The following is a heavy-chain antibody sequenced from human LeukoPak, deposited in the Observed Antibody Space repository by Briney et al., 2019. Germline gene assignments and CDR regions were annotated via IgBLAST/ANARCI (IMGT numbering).Heavy chain of an antibody. D-gene: IGHD1-26*01. CDR1: GGTISSYY. CDR2: IYYSGNT. J-gene: IGHJ6*03. V-gene: IGHV4-59*01. CDR3: ARDSGGYLRYYYYYMDV. Sequence: PSETLSLTCTVSGGTISSYYWSWIRQPPGKGLEWIGYIYYSGNTNYNPSLTSRVTISVDTSKNQFSLKLSSVTAADTAVYYCARDSGGYLRYYYYYMDVWGKGTTVTVSS.